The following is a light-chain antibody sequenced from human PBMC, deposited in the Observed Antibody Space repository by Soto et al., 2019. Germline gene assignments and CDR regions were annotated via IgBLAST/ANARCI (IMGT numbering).Light chain of an antibody. V-gene: IGLV2-23*01. CDR3: SSYAGPTAYLV. CDR2: EGS. J-gene: IGLJ3*02. CDR1: NRDVGNYEF. Sequence: QSALTQPASVSGSPGQSITISCTGTNRDVGNYEFISWYQQRPGKAPELILYEGSKRPSGVSDRFSGSESGNAAFLTISGVQADDEALYYCSSYAGPTAYLVFDAGTKLTVL.